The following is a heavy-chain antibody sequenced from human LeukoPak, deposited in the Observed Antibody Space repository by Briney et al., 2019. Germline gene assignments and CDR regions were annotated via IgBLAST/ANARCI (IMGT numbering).Heavy chain of an antibody. J-gene: IGHJ3*02. CDR3: ARGRYYDILTGYHEAFDI. CDR2: IYYSGST. CDR1: GGSISSYY. Sequence: SETLSLTCTVSGGSISSYYWSWIRQPPGKGLEWIGYIYYSGSTNYNPSLKSRVTISVDTSKNQFSLKLSSVTAADTAVYYCARGRYYDILTGYHEAFDIWGQGTMVTVSS. V-gene: IGHV4-59*01. D-gene: IGHD3-9*01.